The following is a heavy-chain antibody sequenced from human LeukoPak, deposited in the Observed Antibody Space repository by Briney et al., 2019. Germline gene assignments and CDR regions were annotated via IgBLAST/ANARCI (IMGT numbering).Heavy chain of an antibody. V-gene: IGHV4-59*01. CDR2: IYYSGST. J-gene: IGHJ4*02. CDR3: ARRNVPKHYFDY. CDR1: GGSISSYY. Sequence: SETLSLTCTVSGGSISSYYWSWLRQPPGKGLEWIGYIYYSGSTNYIPSLKSRVTISVDTSKNQFSLKLSSVTAADTAVYYCARRNVPKHYFDYWGQGTLVTVSS.